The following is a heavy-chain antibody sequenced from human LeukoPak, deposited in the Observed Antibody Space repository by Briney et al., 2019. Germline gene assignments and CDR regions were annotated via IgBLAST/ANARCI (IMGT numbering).Heavy chain of an antibody. D-gene: IGHD6-13*01. V-gene: IGHV3-53*05. CDR2: IYSGAST. CDR3: AKEGHTEAVGAKVDD. CDR1: GFTVSSNY. J-gene: IGHJ4*02. Sequence: GGSLRLSCAASGFTVSSNYMSWVRQAPGKGLEWVSVIYSGASTYYADSVKGRFTISRDNSKNTLYLQMNSLSAEDTAVYYCAKEGHTEAVGAKVDDWGQGTLVTVSA.